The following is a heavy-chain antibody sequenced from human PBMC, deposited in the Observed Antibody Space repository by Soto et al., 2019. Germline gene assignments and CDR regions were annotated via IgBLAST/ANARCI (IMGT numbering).Heavy chain of an antibody. CDR1: GGTFSTYT. V-gene: IGHV1-69*08. J-gene: IGHJ6*02. Sequence: QVQLVQSGAEVRKPGSSVKVSCKTSGGTFSTYTISWVRQAPGQGLEWMGRIIPIINTADYAQNFQGRVTCTADKSTSTAYMELSSLRSDDTAVYYCARVGGYGSGSYYRDYYYYGMDVWGQGTTVTVSS. D-gene: IGHD3-10*01. CDR2: IIPIINTA. CDR3: ARVGGYGSGSYYRDYYYYGMDV.